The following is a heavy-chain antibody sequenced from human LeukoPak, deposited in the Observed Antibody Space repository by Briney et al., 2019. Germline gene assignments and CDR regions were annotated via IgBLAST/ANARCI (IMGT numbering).Heavy chain of an antibody. CDR1: GFTFDDYG. Sequence: GGSLRLACAASGFTFDDYGMSWVRQAPGKGLEWVSGINWSGGSTGYADSVKGRFTISRDNAKNSLYLQMNSLRAEDTALYYCARASHYSDSSDYPDYWGQASLVSVSS. CDR2: INWSGGST. V-gene: IGHV3-20*04. J-gene: IGHJ4*02. CDR3: ARASHYSDSSDYPDY. D-gene: IGHD3-22*01.